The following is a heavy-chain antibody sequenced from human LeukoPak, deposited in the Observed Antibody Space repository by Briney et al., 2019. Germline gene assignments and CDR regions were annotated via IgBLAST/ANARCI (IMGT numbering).Heavy chain of an antibody. V-gene: IGHV4-34*01. CDR3: ARGRIGGGDKTTSYYYYMDV. CDR2: INHSGST. CDR1: GGSISSYY. D-gene: IGHD2-21*02. Sequence: PSETLSLTCTVSGGSISSYYWSWIRQPPGKGLEWIGEINHSGSTNYNPSLKSRVTISVDTSKNQFSLKLSSVTAADTAVYYCARGRIGGGDKTTSYYYYMDVWGKGTTVTISS. J-gene: IGHJ6*03.